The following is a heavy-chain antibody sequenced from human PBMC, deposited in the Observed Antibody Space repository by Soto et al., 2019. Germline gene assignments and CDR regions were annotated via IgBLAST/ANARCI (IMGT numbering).Heavy chain of an antibody. V-gene: IGHV4-34*01. Sequence: QVQLQQWGAGLLKPSETLSLTCAVYGGSFSGYYWSWIRQPPGKGLEWIGEINHSGSTNYNPSLKSRVTISVDTSKNQFSLKLSSVTAAATAVYYCARGVAAAGTGLFSYWGQGTLVTVSS. J-gene: IGHJ4*02. D-gene: IGHD6-13*01. CDR2: INHSGST. CDR1: GGSFSGYY. CDR3: ARGVAAAGTGLFSY.